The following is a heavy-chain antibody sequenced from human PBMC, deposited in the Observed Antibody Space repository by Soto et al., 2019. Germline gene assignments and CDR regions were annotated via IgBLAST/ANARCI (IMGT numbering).Heavy chain of an antibody. CDR2: ISSSSSTI. D-gene: IGHD1-1*01. V-gene: IGHV3-48*01. J-gene: IGHJ4*02. CDR3: AREATAGTFDY. Sequence: PGGSLRLSCAASRFTFSSYSMNWVRQAPGKGLEWVSYISSSSSTIYYADSVKGRFTISRDNAKNSLYLQMNSLRAEDTAVYYCAREATAGTFDYWGQGTLVTVSS. CDR1: RFTFSSYS.